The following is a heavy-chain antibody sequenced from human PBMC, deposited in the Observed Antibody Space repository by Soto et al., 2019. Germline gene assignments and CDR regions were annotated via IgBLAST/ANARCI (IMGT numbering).Heavy chain of an antibody. V-gene: IGHV3-9*01. D-gene: IGHD2-15*01. CDR1: GFTFDDYA. J-gene: IGHJ1*01. CDR2: ISWNSGSI. Sequence: EVQLVESGGGLVQPGRSLRLSCAASGFTFDDYAMHWVRQAPGKGLEWVSGISWNSGSIGYADSVKGRFTISRDNAKNSLYLQMNSLRAEDTALYYCAKGGSKYCSGGSCYFQHWGQGTLVTVS. CDR3: AKGGSKYCSGGSCYFQH.